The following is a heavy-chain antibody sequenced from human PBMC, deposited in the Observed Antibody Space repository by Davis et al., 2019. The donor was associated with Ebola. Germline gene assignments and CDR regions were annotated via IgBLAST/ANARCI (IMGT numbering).Heavy chain of an antibody. D-gene: IGHD4-23*01. Sequence: GGSLRLSCAASGFNVGSNYMNWVRQAPGKGLEWVSVIYSGGNTNYADSVKGRFTISRDNSKNTLHLQMHSLRAEDTAVYYCARVAYGGDIDYWGQGTLVTVSS. CDR3: ARVAYGGDIDY. CDR1: GFNVGSNY. V-gene: IGHV3-53*01. CDR2: IYSGGNT. J-gene: IGHJ4*02.